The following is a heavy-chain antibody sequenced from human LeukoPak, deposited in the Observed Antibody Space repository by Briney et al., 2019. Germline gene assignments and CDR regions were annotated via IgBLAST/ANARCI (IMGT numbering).Heavy chain of an antibody. CDR1: RFTFSSYW. J-gene: IGHJ4*02. D-gene: IGHD6-6*01. CDR2: INSDGSST. CDR3: ARDRSIASDY. Sequence: GGPLRLSCAASRFTFSSYWMHWVRQAPGKGLLWVSRINSDGSSTSYADSVKGRFTISRDNAKNTLYLQMNSLRAEDTAVYYCARDRSIASDYWGQGTLVTVSS. V-gene: IGHV3-74*01.